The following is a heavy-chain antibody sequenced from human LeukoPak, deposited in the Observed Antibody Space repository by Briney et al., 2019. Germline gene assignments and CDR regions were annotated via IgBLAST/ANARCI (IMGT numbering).Heavy chain of an antibody. CDR3: ARRDYYDSSGYYIIGY. J-gene: IGHJ4*02. V-gene: IGHV4-34*01. CDR1: GGSFSGYY. Sequence: SETLSLTCAVYGGSFSGYYWSWIRQPPGKGLEWIGEINHSGSTNYNPSLKSRVTISVDTSKNQFSLKLSSVTAADTAVYYCARRDYYDSSGYYIIGYWGQGTLVTVSS. D-gene: IGHD3-22*01. CDR2: INHSGST.